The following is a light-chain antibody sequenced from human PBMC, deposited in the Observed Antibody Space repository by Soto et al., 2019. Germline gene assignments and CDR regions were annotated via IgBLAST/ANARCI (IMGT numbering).Light chain of an antibody. CDR2: EGS. CDR1: SSGVGSYNL. CDR3: CSYAGSRTLV. J-gene: IGLJ2*01. V-gene: IGLV2-23*01. Sequence: QSALTQPASVSWAPGQSSTISCTGTSSGVGSYNLVTWYQHHPGKAPKLMIYEGSKRPSGVSNRFSGYKSGNTASLTISGLQAEDEADYYCCSYAGSRTLVFGRGTKVTVL.